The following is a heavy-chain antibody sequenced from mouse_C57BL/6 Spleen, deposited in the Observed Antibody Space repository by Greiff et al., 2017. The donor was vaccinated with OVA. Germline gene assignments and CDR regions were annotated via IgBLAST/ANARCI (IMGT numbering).Heavy chain of an antibody. D-gene: IGHD1-1*01. CDR3: ARDTTVVADYAMDY. CDR2: ILPGGGST. Sequence: QVQLQQSGAELMKPGASVKLSCKATGYTFTGYWIEWVKQRPGHGLEWIGEILPGGGSTNYNEKFKGKATFTADTSSNTAYMQLSSLTTEDSAIYYCARDTTVVADYAMDYWGQGTSVTVSS. J-gene: IGHJ4*01. V-gene: IGHV1-9*01. CDR1: GYTFTGYW.